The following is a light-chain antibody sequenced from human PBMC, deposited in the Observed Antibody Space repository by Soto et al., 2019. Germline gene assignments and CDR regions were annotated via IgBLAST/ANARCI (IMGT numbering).Light chain of an antibody. CDR3: KQYVNWPIT. Sequence: EIVMTQSPATVSVSPGEGATLSCRAGHSLSRELAWYQKNTGQAPRLLIYGASTRATGVPARFSGSGSGTEFTLNISRLQSEDFAVYFCKQYVNWPITLGNGTRLEIK. CDR1: HSLSRE. J-gene: IGKJ5*01. V-gene: IGKV3-15*01. CDR2: GAS.